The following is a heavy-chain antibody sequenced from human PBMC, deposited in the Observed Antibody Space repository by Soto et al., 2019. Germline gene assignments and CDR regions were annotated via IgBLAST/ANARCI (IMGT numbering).Heavy chain of an antibody. Sequence: EVQLVESGGGLVKPGGSLRLSCAASGFSFRTSGMAWVRQAPGKGLEWVGRIKSKSAGETTDYADPVKGRFTISRDNSKNVLSLQMNSLEAEDTAMYYCATGSPLSGGVFDYWGQGTLVTVSS. CDR2: IKSKSAGETT. CDR3: ATGSPLSGGVFDY. D-gene: IGHD2-15*01. J-gene: IGHJ4*02. V-gene: IGHV3-15*01. CDR1: GFSFRTSG.